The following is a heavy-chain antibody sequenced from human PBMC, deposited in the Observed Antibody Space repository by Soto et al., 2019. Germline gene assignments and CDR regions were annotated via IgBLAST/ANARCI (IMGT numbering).Heavy chain of an antibody. Sequence: SETLSLTCTVSGGSISSGGYYWSWIRQHPGKGLEWIGYIYYSGSTYYNPSLKSRVTISVDTSKNQFSLKLSSVTAADTAVYYCARDLEGTMDVWGQGTTVTVSS. V-gene: IGHV4-31*03. CDR3: ARDLEGTMDV. D-gene: IGHD1-1*01. CDR1: GGSISSGGYY. J-gene: IGHJ6*02. CDR2: IYYSGST.